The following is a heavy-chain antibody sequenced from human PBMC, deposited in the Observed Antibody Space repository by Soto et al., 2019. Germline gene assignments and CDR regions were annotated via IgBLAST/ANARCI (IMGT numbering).Heavy chain of an antibody. V-gene: IGHV3-21*01. J-gene: IGHJ6*02. CDR3: AREKKHQSLGGRFGMDV. CDR2: IGSSGGYI. Sequence: PGGSLRLSCAVSGFIFSDFSMNWVRQAPGKGLEWVASIGSSGGYIFYADSVKGRFTISRDNAKKPLDLQINSLRAEDTAVYYCAREKKHQSLGGRFGMDVWGQGTTVTAP. CDR1: GFIFSDFS. D-gene: IGHD2-2*01.